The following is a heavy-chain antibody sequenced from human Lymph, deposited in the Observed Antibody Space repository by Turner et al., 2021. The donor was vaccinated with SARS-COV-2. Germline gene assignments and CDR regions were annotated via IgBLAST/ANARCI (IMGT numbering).Heavy chain of an antibody. V-gene: IGHV1-8*02. D-gene: IGHD1-26*01. Sequence: QVQLVQSGAEVQKPGASVKVSCKAPGYTFTSYDINWVRQATGQGLEWMGWMNPNGGNTGYAQKFQGRVTMTRNTSISTAYMELSSLRSEDTAVYYCARGRYSGGGMDVWGQGTTVTVSS. CDR2: MNPNGGNT. CDR1: GYTFTSYD. CDR3: ARGRYSGGGMDV. J-gene: IGHJ6*02.